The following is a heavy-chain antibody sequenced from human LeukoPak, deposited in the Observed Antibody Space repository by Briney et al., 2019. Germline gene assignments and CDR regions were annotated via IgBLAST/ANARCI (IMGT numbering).Heavy chain of an antibody. CDR1: GGSISSGSYY. J-gene: IGHJ1*01. Sequence: NSSQTLSLTCTVSGGSISSGSYYWRWIRQPAGEGLEWIGRIHTSGSTNYNPSLKSRVTISVDTSKNQFSLKLSSVTAADTAVYYCARASGSSWWGGYFQHWGQGTLVTVSS. CDR3: ARASGSSWWGGYFQH. D-gene: IGHD6-13*01. V-gene: IGHV4-61*02. CDR2: IHTSGST.